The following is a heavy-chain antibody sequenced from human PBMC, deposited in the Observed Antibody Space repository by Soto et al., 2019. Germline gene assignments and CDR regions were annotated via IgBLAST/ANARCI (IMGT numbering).Heavy chain of an antibody. Sequence: QVQLQQWGAGLLKPSETLSLTCAVYGGSFSGYYWSWIRQPPGKGLEWIGEINHSGSTNYNPSLKSRVTISVDTSKNQFSLKLSSVTAADTAVYYCARYCIVGATRYYYYYYGMDVWGQGTTVTVSS. V-gene: IGHV4-34*01. J-gene: IGHJ6*02. CDR1: GGSFSGYY. CDR3: ARYCIVGATRYYYYYYGMDV. CDR2: INHSGST. D-gene: IGHD1-26*01.